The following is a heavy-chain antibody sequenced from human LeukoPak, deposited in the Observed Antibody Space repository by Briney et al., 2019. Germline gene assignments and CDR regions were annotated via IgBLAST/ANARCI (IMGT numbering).Heavy chain of an antibody. CDR1: GGTFSSYA. CDR2: IIPIFGTA. CDR3: ATEPTIYDFWSGSMYYFDY. Sequence: ASVKVSCKAPGGTFSSYAISWVRQAPGQGLEWMGRIIPIFGTANYAQKFQGRATITTDESTSTAYMELSSLRSEDTAVYYCATEPTIYDFWSGSMYYFDYWGQGTLVTVSS. V-gene: IGHV1-69*05. J-gene: IGHJ4*02. D-gene: IGHD3-3*01.